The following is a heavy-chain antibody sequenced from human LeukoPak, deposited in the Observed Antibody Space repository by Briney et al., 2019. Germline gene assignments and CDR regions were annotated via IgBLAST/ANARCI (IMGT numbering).Heavy chain of an antibody. Sequence: SETLSLTCTVSGYSISSGYYWGWIRQPPGKGLEWIGSIYHSGSTYSSPSLKSRVTISVDTSKNQFSLRLNSVTAADTAVYYCARVTVTTLDYWGQGTWSPSPQ. J-gene: IGHJ4*02. CDR1: GYSISSGYY. CDR3: ARVTVTTLDY. D-gene: IGHD4-17*01. CDR2: IYHSGST. V-gene: IGHV4-38-2*02.